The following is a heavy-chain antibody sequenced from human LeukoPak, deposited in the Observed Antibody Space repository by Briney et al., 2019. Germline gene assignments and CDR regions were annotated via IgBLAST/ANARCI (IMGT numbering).Heavy chain of an antibody. J-gene: IGHJ4*02. CDR2: IYYSGST. Sequence: SETLSLTCTVSGGSVSSSSYYWGWIRQPPGKGLEWIGSIYYSGSTYYNPSLKSRVTISVDTSKNQFSLKLSSVTAADTAVYYCARGSLAAAGNCFDYWGQGTLVTVSS. CDR3: ARGSLAAAGNCFDY. V-gene: IGHV4-39*07. CDR1: GGSVSSSSYY. D-gene: IGHD6-13*01.